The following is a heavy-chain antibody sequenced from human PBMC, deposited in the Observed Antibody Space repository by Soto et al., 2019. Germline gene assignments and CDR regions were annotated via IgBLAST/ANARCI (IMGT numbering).Heavy chain of an antibody. CDR3: ASHWGSFLTARADDLDI. CDR1: GGSISSSTW. Sequence: SSETLSLTCAVSGGSISSSTWWSWVRQPPGKGLEWIGEIYQNGGTNYSPSLRSRVTLSVDKSKNQFSLRLNSVTAADTAVYYCASHWGSFLTARADDLDIWGQGTMVTVSS. V-gene: IGHV4-4*02. J-gene: IGHJ3*02. CDR2: IYQNGGT. D-gene: IGHD3-9*01.